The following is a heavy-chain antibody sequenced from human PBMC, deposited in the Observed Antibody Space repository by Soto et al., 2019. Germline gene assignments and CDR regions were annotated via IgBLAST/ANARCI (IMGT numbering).Heavy chain of an antibody. CDR3: ERCRDPDDRSGYYPPTFDL. D-gene: IGHD3-22*01. V-gene: IGHV1-18*01. J-gene: IGHJ4*02. Sequence: GASVKVSCKASGYTFTSYGISWVRQAPGQGLEWMGWISAYNGNTNYAQKLQGRVTMTTDTSTSTAYMELRSLRSDDTAVYYCERCRDPDDRSGYYPPTFDLWGQVTLV. CDR2: ISAYNGNT. CDR1: GYTFTSYG.